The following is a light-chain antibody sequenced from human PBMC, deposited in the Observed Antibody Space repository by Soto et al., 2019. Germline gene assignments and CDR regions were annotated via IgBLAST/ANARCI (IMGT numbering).Light chain of an antibody. V-gene: IGLV2-14*01. J-gene: IGLJ3*02. Sequence: QSALTQPASVSGSPGQAITISCTGTSSDVGGYNYVSWYQQSPGKAPKLMIYDVSNRPSGVSDRFSGSKSGNTASLTISGLQAEYEADYYCSSYTSSSTLVVFGGGTKLTVL. CDR1: SSDVGGYNY. CDR2: DVS. CDR3: SSYTSSSTLVV.